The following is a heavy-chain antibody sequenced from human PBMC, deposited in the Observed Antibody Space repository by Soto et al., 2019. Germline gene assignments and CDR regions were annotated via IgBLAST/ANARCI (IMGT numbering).Heavy chain of an antibody. CDR2: IYHSGST. Sequence: SETLSLTCAVSGGSISSSNWWSWVRQPPGKGLEWFGEIYHSGSTNYNPSLKSRVTISVDKSKNQFSLKLSSVTAADTAVYYCARMIWFGELLYDGMDVWGQGTTVTSP. CDR3: ARMIWFGELLYDGMDV. J-gene: IGHJ6*02. CDR1: GGSISSSNW. D-gene: IGHD3-10*01. V-gene: IGHV4-4*02.